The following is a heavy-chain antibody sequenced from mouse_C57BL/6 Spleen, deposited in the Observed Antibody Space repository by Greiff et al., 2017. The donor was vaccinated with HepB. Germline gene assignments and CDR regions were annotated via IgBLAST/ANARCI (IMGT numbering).Heavy chain of an antibody. J-gene: IGHJ1*03. V-gene: IGHV3-6*01. D-gene: IGHD2-4*01. Sequence: EVQLQESGPGLVKPSQSLSLTCSVTGYSITSGYYWNWIRQFPGNKLEWMGYISYDGSNNYNPSLKNRISITRDTSKNQFFLKLNSVTTEDTATYYCASVITRGVPYWYFDVWGTGTTVTVSS. CDR3: ASVITRGVPYWYFDV. CDR1: GYSITSGYY. CDR2: ISYDGSN.